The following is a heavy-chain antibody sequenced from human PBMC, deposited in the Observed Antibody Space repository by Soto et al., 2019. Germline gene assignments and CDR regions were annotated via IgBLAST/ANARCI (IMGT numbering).Heavy chain of an antibody. V-gene: IGHV3-48*03. D-gene: IGHD3-22*01. CDR2: ISSSGSTK. CDR3: ASHYYDSSGYYGLDY. CDR1: GFTFSSYE. Sequence: LRLSCVASGFTFSSYELNWVRQAPGKGLEWVSYISSSGSTKYYADSVKGRFTISRDNAKNSLYLQMNSLRAEDTAIYYCASHYYDSSGYYGLDYWGQGAPVTV. J-gene: IGHJ4*02.